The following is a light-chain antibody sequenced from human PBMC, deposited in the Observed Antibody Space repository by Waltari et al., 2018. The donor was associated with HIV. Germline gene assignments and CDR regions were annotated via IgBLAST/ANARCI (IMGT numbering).Light chain of an antibody. Sequence: IQMTQSPSSLSASVGDTVTITCRASQDVSMFVSWYQQKPGEAPKLLFHAVSSLPTGAPARFRARGSGTEFTLTISGLEPEDFATYFCLQIYRTPLTFGPGTKV. J-gene: IGKJ3*01. CDR1: QDVSMF. V-gene: IGKV1-39*01. CDR3: LQIYRTPLT. CDR2: AVS.